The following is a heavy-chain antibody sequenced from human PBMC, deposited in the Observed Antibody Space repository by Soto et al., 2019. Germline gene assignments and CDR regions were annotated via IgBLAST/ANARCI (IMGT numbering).Heavy chain of an antibody. Sequence: SETLSLTCTVSGDSVNSGSYYWTWIRHPPWNGLEWIGHIYYTGTTNYSPSLKSRVTISLDTSKNQFSLKLSSVTAAGRAVYYCARDAKVDTSMGGYCYYNLDGWGQGATITVSS. J-gene: IGHJ6*01. D-gene: IGHD5-18*01. CDR2: IYYTGTT. CDR3: ARDAKVDTSMGGYCYYNLDG. V-gene: IGHV4-61*01. CDR1: GDSVNSGSYY.